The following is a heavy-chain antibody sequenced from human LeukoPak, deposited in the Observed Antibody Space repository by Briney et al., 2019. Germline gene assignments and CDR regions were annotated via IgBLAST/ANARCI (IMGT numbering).Heavy chain of an antibody. D-gene: IGHD2-8*02. J-gene: IGHJ6*02. CDR3: TRVQAGRSGLMDV. Sequence: TGGSLRLSCAASGFSLSGYWMHCVRQAPGKGLVWVSRISPEGSGTTYADSVKGRFTISRDNAKNTLYLQMNSLRDEDAAVYHCTRVQAGRSGLMDVWGRGTTVTVSS. CDR1: GFSLSGYW. CDR2: ISPEGSGT. V-gene: IGHV3-74*01.